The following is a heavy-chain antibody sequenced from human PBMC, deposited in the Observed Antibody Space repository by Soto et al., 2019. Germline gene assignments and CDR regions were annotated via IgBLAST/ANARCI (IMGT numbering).Heavy chain of an antibody. Sequence: PSETLSLTCTVSGGSISRGGYYWSWIRQNPGKGLEWIAYTYNSVSTYYNPSLKSRVTISVDTSKNQFSLKLTSVTAADTAVYYRARDPAPWGQGTLVTVSS. CDR3: ARDPAP. V-gene: IGHV4-31*03. CDR2: TYNSVST. CDR1: GGSISRGGYY. J-gene: IGHJ5*02.